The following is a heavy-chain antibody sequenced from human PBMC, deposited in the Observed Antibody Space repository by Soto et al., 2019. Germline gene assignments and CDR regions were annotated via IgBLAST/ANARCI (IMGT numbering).Heavy chain of an antibody. Sequence: GGSLRLSCATSGFTFSRVWMHWVRQALGQGLMWVAHIQNDGSRTTYADSVKGRFTISRDNAKNTMYLQMNSLRAEDTDVYYCARGNLGGFDLWGQGTTVTVSS. J-gene: IGHJ6*02. D-gene: IGHD2-15*01. V-gene: IGHV3-74*01. CDR1: GFTFSRVW. CDR2: IQNDGSRT. CDR3: ARGNLGGFDL.